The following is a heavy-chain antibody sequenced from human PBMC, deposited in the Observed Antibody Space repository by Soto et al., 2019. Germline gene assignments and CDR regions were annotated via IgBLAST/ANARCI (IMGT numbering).Heavy chain of an antibody. CDR2: ISSSGSTI. CDR3: ARVFGSSSHNYYYYYYMDV. D-gene: IGHD6-6*01. J-gene: IGHJ6*03. V-gene: IGHV3-11*01. Sequence: GGSLRLSCAASGFTFSDYYMSWIRQAPGKGLEWVSYISSSGSTIYYADSVKGRFTISRDNAKNSLYLQMNSLRAEDTAVYYSARVFGSSSHNYYYYYYMDVWGKGTTVTVSS. CDR1: GFTFSDYY.